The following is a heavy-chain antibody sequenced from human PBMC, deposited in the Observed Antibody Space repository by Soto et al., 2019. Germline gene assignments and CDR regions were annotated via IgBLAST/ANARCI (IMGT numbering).Heavy chain of an antibody. V-gene: IGHV4-30-2*01. CDR2: IYHSGST. CDR1: GGSISSGGYS. J-gene: IGHJ6*02. Sequence: TLSLTCAVSGGSISSGGYSWSWIRQPPGKGLEWIGYIYHSGSTYYNPSLKSRVTISVDRSKNQFSLKLSSVTAADTAVYYCARGTRGDDFWSGPHYYYYGMDVWGQGTTVTVSS. CDR3: ARGTRGDDFWSGPHYYYYGMDV. D-gene: IGHD3-3*01.